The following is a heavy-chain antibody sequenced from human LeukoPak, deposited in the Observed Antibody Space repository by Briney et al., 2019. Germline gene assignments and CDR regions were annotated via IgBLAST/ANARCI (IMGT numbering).Heavy chain of an antibody. Sequence: GGSLRLSCAASRFTFTSYWMNWVRQAPGKGLMWVARLNNDGTITSYADSVKGRFTISRDNAKNSLYLQMNSLRAEDTALYYCAKVHSSGWGQYYFDYWGQGTLVTVSS. V-gene: IGHV3-74*01. D-gene: IGHD6-19*01. CDR1: RFTFTSYW. J-gene: IGHJ4*02. CDR3: AKVHSSGWGQYYFDY. CDR2: LNNDGTIT.